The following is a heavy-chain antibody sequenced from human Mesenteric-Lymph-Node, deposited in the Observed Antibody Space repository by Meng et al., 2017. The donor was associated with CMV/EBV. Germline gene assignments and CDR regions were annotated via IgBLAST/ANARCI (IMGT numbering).Heavy chain of an antibody. J-gene: IGHJ5*02. CDR1: SVSSNSYS. CDR3: ARDEYCASTSCSNWFDP. Sequence: SVSSNSYSWTWIRQSPGKGLEWIGYIYFSGTNYNPSLKSRVTISIDRSKNQFSLKMRSVTAADTAVYYCARDEYCASTSCSNWFDPWGQGTLVTVSS. V-gene: IGHV4-61*01. D-gene: IGHD2-2*01. CDR2: IYFSGT.